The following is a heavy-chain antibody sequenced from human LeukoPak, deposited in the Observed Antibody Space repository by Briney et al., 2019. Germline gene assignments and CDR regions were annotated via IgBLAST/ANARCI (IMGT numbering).Heavy chain of an antibody. V-gene: IGHV3-30*03. CDR2: ISYDGSNK. CDR3: ARASLAVAGRFDP. J-gene: IGHJ5*02. D-gene: IGHD6-19*01. CDR1: GFTFSSYG. Sequence: GRSLRLSCAASGFTFSSYGLHWVRQAPGKGLEWVAVISYDGSNKYYADSVKGRFTISRGNSKNTLYLQMNSLRAEDTAVYYCARASLAVAGRFDPWGQGTLVTVSS.